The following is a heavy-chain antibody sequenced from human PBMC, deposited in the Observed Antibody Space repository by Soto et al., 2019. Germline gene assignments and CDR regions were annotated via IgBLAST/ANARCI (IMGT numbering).Heavy chain of an antibody. CDR3: ARPEYYYDSRGYYGY. V-gene: IGHV3-49*03. J-gene: IGHJ4*02. CDR2: IRSKAHGGTT. D-gene: IGHD3-22*01. CDR1: GFTLGDYA. Sequence: PGGSLRLSCITSGFTLGDYAMTWFRQAPGKGLEWISLIRSKAHGGTTEYAASVKGRFTISRDDSESIVHLQMNSLRAEDTGVYYCARPEYYYDSRGYYGYWGQGTLVTVSS.